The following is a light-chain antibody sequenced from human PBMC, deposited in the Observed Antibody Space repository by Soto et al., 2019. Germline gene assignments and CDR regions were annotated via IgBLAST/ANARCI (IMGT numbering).Light chain of an antibody. CDR1: SRDVGSYNL. J-gene: IGLJ7*01. Sequence: QSALTQPASVSGSPGQSITISCTGTSRDVGSYNLVSWYQQHPGKDPKLMIYEGSKRPSGVSNRFSGSKSGNTASLTISGLHAEDEADYYCCSYAGSSTYAVFGGGTPLTVL. CDR2: EGS. V-gene: IGLV2-23*01. CDR3: CSYAGSSTYAV.